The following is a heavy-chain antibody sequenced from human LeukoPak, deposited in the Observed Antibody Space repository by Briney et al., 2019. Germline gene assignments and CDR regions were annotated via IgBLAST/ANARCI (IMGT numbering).Heavy chain of an antibody. V-gene: IGHV1-69*01. CDR1: GGTFSSYA. CDR2: IIPIFGTA. Sequence: GSSVKVSCKASGGTFSSYAISWVRQAPGQGLEWMGGIIPIFGTANYAQKFQGRVTITADESTSTAYMELSSLRSEDTAVYYCARAKFRAVAGTDPHDAFDIWGQGTMVTVSS. D-gene: IGHD6-19*01. CDR3: ARAKFRAVAGTDPHDAFDI. J-gene: IGHJ3*02.